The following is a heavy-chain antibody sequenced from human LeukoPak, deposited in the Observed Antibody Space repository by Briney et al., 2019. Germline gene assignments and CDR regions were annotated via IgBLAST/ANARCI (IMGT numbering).Heavy chain of an antibody. J-gene: IGHJ4*02. CDR1: GFIFSTYA. Sequence: PGGSLRLSCAASGFIFSTYAMHWVRQAPGKGLEWVAFISYEGSNKYYTDSVKGRFTFSRDNSKNTLYLQMNTLRAEDTAVYRCAKDYGMGTYFGNWGQGALVAVSS. D-gene: IGHD1-7*01. CDR3: AKDYGMGTYFGN. CDR2: ISYEGSNK. V-gene: IGHV3-30*18.